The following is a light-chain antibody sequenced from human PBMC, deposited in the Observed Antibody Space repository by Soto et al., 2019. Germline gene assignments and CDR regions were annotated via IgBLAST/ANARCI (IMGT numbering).Light chain of an antibody. Sequence: DICMTQSPATLSVAPGERVTFSCGASQGVSRKLAWYQHKPGQAPRLLISGASTGATGIPARLSGSGYGTELTITISSMQSEDCEIYYCQQYHTWPITFGGGTKVDIK. J-gene: IGKJ4*01. CDR2: GAS. CDR3: QQYHTWPIT. CDR1: QGVSRK. V-gene: IGKV3-15*01.